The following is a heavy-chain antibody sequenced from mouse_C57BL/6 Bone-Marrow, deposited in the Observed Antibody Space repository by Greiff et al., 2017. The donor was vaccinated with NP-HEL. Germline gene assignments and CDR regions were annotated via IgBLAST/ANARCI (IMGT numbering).Heavy chain of an antibody. CDR2: IDPSDSYT. CDR1: GYTFTSYW. D-gene: IGHD2-4*01. Sequence: QVQLQQPGAELVKPGASVKLSCKASGYTFTSYWMQWVKQRPGQGLEWIGEIDPSDSYTNYNQKFKGKATLTVDTSSSTAYMQLSSLTSEDSAVCYCAKDYDYDGYAMDYWGQGTSVTVSS. CDR3: AKDYDYDGYAMDY. J-gene: IGHJ4*01. V-gene: IGHV1-50*01.